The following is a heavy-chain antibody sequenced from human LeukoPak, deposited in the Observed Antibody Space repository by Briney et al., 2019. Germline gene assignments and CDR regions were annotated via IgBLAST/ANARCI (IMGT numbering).Heavy chain of an antibody. CDR2: ISSSGSTI. Sequence: GGSLRLSCAASGFTFSDYYMSWIRQAPGKGLEWVSYISSSGSTIYYADSVKGRFTISRDNAKNSLYLQMNSLRAEDTAVYYCAGGRWLVLVSFDYWGQGTLVTVSS. D-gene: IGHD6-19*01. CDR3: AGGRWLVLVSFDY. V-gene: IGHV3-11*04. J-gene: IGHJ4*02. CDR1: GFTFSDYY.